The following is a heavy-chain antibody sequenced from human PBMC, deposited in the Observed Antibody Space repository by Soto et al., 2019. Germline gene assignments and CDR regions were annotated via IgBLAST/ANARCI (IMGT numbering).Heavy chain of an antibody. V-gene: IGHV3-30-3*01. CDR3: ERAGDYYDSTRPFGY. CDR1: GFTFSIYA. J-gene: IGHJ4*02. Sequence: QPXGSLRISCAASGFTFSIYAMHWVRQAPGKGLEWVAVISYDGSNKYYADSVKGRFTISRDNSKNTLYLQMNSLRAEDTAVYYCERAGDYYDSTRPFGYWGQGTLVTVYS. D-gene: IGHD3-22*01. CDR2: ISYDGSNK.